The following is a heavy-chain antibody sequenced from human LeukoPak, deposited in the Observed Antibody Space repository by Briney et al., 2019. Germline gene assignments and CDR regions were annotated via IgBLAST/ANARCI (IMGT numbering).Heavy chain of an antibody. V-gene: IGHV4-59*01. J-gene: IGHJ4*02. Sequence: PSETLSLTCTVSGGSISSYYWSWIRQPPGKGLEWIGNIYYSGSTNYNPSLKSRVTISVDTSKNQFSLKLSSVTAADTAMYYCARDTAVALWGQGTLVTVSS. CDR3: ARDTAVAL. D-gene: IGHD4-23*01. CDR1: GGSISSYY. CDR2: IYYSGST.